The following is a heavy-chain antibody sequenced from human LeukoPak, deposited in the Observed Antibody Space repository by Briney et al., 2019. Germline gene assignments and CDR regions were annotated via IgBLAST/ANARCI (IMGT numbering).Heavy chain of an antibody. V-gene: IGHV3-23*01. D-gene: IGHD2-2*01. Sequence: GGSLRLSCAASGFTFSGYAMSWVRQAPGKGLEWVSAISGSGGSTYYADSVKGRFTISRDNSKNTLYLQMNSLRAEDTAVYYCAKDFNQLMGLYFDYWGQGTLVTVSS. CDR1: GFTFSGYA. CDR3: AKDFNQLMGLYFDY. J-gene: IGHJ4*02. CDR2: ISGSGGST.